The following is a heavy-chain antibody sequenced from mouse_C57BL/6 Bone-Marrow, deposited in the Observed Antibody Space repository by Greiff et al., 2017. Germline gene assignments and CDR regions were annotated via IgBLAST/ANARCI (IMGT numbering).Heavy chain of an antibody. D-gene: IGHD1-1*01. CDR3: ARYYGSSYYFDY. V-gene: IGHV1-63*01. J-gene: IGHJ2*01. CDR1: GYTFTNYW. Sequence: VHLVESGAELVRPGTSVKMSCKASGYTFTNYWIGWAKQRPGHGLEWIGDIYPGGGYTNYNEKFKGKATLTADTTSSAAYMQFSSLTSEDSAIYYCARYYGSSYYFDYGGQGTTLTVSS. CDR2: IYPGGGYT.